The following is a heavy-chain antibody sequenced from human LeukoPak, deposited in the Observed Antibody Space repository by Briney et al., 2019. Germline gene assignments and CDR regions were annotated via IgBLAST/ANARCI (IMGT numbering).Heavy chain of an antibody. D-gene: IGHD5-12*01. CDR2: VYYSGST. Sequence: SETLSLTCTVSGGSISSYYWSWIRQPPGKGLEWIGYVYYSGSTNYNPSLKSRVTISVDTSKNQFSLKLSSVTAADTAVYYCARETGYSGYDLTYNWFDPWGQGTLVTVSS. CDR1: GGSISSYY. CDR3: ARETGYSGYDLTYNWFDP. J-gene: IGHJ5*02. V-gene: IGHV4-59*01.